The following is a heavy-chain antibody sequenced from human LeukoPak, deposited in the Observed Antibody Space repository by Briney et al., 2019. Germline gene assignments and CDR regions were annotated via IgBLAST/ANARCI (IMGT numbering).Heavy chain of an antibody. J-gene: IGHJ5*02. Sequence: SETLSLTCAVYGGSFSGYYWSWIRQPPGKGLEWIGEINHSGSTNYNPSLKSRVTISVDTSKNQFSLKLSSVTAADTAVYYCARGMRYCSSTSCARRWFDPWGQGTLVTVSS. CDR1: GGSFSGYY. CDR3: ARGMRYCSSTSCARRWFDP. CDR2: INHSGST. D-gene: IGHD2-2*01. V-gene: IGHV4-34*01.